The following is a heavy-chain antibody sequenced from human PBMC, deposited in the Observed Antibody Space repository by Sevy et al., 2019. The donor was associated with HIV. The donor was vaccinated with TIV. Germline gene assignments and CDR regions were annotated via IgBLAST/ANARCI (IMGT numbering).Heavy chain of an antibody. D-gene: IGHD3-16*01. CDR2: IKADGSDK. CDR3: AHETFGRFES. V-gene: IGHV3-7*01. J-gene: IGHJ4*01. Sequence: GGSLRLSCAASGFTFSANWMNWVRQAPGKGLEWVANIKADGSDKHYVDSVEGRFTISIDNAKNLLFLQMNSRRVEDTAVYYCAHETFGRFESWGQGTLVTVSS. CDR1: GFTFSANW.